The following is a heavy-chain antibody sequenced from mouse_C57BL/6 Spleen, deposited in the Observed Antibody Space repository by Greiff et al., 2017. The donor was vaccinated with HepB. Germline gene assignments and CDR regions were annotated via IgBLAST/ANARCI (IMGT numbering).Heavy chain of an antibody. CDR1: GYAFTNYL. CDR3: ASSISGYAWFAY. D-gene: IGHD3-2*02. Sequence: VQLQQSGAELVRPGTSVKVSCKASGYAFTNYLIEWVKQRPGQGLEWIGVINPGSGDTNYNEKFKGKATLTADKSSSTADMQLSSLTSEDSAVYFCASSISGYAWFAYWGQGTLVTVSA. CDR2: INPGSGDT. V-gene: IGHV1-54*01. J-gene: IGHJ3*01.